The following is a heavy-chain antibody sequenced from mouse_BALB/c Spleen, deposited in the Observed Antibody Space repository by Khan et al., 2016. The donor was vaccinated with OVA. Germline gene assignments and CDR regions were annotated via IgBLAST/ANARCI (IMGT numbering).Heavy chain of an antibody. CDR2: IDPFNGGS. J-gene: IGHJ3*01. CDR1: GYSFTSYY. D-gene: IGHD1-1*01. CDR3: ARHGSTSWFAY. V-gene: IGHV1S135*01. Sequence: IQLVQSGPELMKPGASVKISCKASGYSFTSYYIHWVKQSHGKTLEWIGFIDPFNGGSTYNQKFKVKATLTVDKSSSTAYMHLSSLTSEDSAVYYCARHGSTSWFAYLGQGTLVTVSA.